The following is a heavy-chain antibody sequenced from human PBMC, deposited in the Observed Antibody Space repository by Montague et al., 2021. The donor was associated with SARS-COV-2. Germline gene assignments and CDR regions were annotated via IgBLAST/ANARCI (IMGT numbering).Heavy chain of an antibody. Sequence: SETLSLTCAVYGGSFSGYYWSWIRQPPGKGLEWIGEMNPSGSTNYNPSLKSRVTISIDTSKNQISLQLNSVTPEDTAVYYCARTSASSDYWGQGTLVTVSS. V-gene: IGHV4-34*01. CDR2: MNPSGST. CDR1: GGSFSGYY. J-gene: IGHJ4*02. CDR3: ARTSASSDY. D-gene: IGHD1-26*01.